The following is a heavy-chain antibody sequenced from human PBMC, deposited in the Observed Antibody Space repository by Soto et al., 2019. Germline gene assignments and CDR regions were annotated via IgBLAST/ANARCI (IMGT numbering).Heavy chain of an antibody. Sequence: EVQLLESGGGIVQPGGSLRLSCAASGFTFSSYWMQWVRQAPGKGLVWVSRINSDGSRTSYADSAKGRFTISRDNAKNTVYLQMKSLRAEDTAVYYCARGDGDYYDGNGYLGLHWGQGTLVTVSS. D-gene: IGHD3-22*01. J-gene: IGHJ4*02. V-gene: IGHV3-74*01. CDR1: GFTFSSYW. CDR2: INSDGSRT. CDR3: ARGDGDYYDGNGYLGLH.